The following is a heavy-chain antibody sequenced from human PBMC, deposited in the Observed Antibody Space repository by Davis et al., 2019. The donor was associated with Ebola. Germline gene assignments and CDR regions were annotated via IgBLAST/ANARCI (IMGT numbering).Heavy chain of an antibody. CDR3: ARGLYYYDSSGKGTHWFDP. V-gene: IGHV3-13*01. J-gene: IGHJ5*02. CDR1: GFTFSSYD. CDR2: IGTAGDT. Sequence: GESLKISCAASGFTFSSYDMHWVRHVTGKGLEWVSSIGTAGDTYYPDSVKGRFTLSRENAKNSLYLHMNSLRDGDTAVYYCARGLYYYDSSGKGTHWFDPWGQGTLVTVSS. D-gene: IGHD3-22*01.